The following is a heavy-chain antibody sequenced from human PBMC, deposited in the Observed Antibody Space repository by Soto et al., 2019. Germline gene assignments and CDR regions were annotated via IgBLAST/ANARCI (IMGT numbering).Heavy chain of an antibody. CDR3: ARAPQYSYDSSATSRFFDH. Sequence: PSETLSLTCSVSGGSISSYHWTWIRQPPGKGLEWIGYVYFTGTTNYNPSLKSRVTISMDTSKRQLSLKMSSVTAADTAVYYCARAPQYSYDSSATSRFFDHWGQGTLVTVSS. J-gene: IGHJ4*02. CDR1: GGSISSYH. V-gene: IGHV4-59*01. D-gene: IGHD3-22*01. CDR2: VYFTGTT.